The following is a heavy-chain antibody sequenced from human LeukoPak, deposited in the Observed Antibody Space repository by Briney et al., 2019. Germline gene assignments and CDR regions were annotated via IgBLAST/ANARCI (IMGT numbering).Heavy chain of an antibody. V-gene: IGHV3-33*03. CDR1: GFTFSSHG. CDR2: IWYDGSNK. CDR3: VRGDSKGYYHYFDY. J-gene: IGHJ4*02. D-gene: IGHD3-22*01. Sequence: GGSLRLSCAASGFTFSSHGMHWVRQAPGKGRAWVAVIWYDGSNKNYTDSVKGRFTISRDNSKNTVYLQLNSLRAEDTAVYYCVRGDSKGYYHYFDYWGQGTLVTVSS.